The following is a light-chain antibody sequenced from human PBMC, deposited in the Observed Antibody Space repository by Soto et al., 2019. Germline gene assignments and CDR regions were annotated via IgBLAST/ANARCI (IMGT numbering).Light chain of an antibody. CDR1: QDIRHA. CDR3: LQHADYPFT. J-gene: IGKJ2*01. Sequence: DIQMTQSPSSLSASVGDRVTITCRASQDIRHALGWYQQKPGKVPKRLIYSASSLQNGVPSRFSGSGSETGFTLTISSLQPDDFATYFCLQHADYPFTFGQGTRLEI. V-gene: IGKV1-17*01. CDR2: SAS.